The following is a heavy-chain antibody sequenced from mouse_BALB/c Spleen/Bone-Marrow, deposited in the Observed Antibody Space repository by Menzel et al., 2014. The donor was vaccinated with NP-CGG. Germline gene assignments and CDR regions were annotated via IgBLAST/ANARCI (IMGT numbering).Heavy chain of an antibody. Sequence: QVQLKESGAELMKPGASVEISCKATGYTFSSYWIEWVKQRPGHGLEWIGEILPGSGSTNYNEKFKGKATFTADTSSNTAYMQLSSLTSEDSAVYYCARNGNYPAWFAYWGQGTLVTVSA. CDR1: GYTFSSYW. CDR3: ARNGNYPAWFAY. V-gene: IGHV1-9*01. CDR2: ILPGSGST. D-gene: IGHD2-1*01. J-gene: IGHJ3*01.